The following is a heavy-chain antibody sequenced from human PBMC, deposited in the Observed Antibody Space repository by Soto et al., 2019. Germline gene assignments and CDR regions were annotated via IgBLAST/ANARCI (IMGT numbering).Heavy chain of an antibody. V-gene: IGHV3-7*03. CDR1: GFTFSSYA. CDR3: LSFWTDT. J-gene: IGHJ5*02. CDR2: IKEDGSEV. D-gene: IGHD1-1*01. Sequence: GGSLRLSCAASGFTFSSYAMSWVRQAPGKGLEWVANIKEDGSEVNYVDSVKGRFTISRDNARNSVYLQMNSLRADDTAVYYGLSFWTDTWGQGTLVTVSS.